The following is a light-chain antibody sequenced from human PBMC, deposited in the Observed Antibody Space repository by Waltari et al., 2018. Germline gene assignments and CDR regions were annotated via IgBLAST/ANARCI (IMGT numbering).Light chain of an antibody. CDR1: ALSKQY. CDR2: KDV. Sequence: SFELAQQLSLSLSPGQTARITCSGEALSKQYSYWYHQKSGQPPYLIIYKDVERPSGIPARMSGSTSGSTVTLTIRGVQADDEGDYYCQSTDKDGSYVIFGGGTKLTVL. CDR3: QSTDKDGSYVI. J-gene: IGLJ2*01. V-gene: IGLV3-25*03.